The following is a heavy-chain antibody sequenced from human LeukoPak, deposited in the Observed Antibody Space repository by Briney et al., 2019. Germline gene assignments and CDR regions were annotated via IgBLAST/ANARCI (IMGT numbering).Heavy chain of an antibody. Sequence: SETRSLACTGSGGAMSRDCGNLIRQPPGKGLEWIGYIYYSGSTNYNPSLKSRVTISVDTSKNQFSLKLSSVTAADTAVYYCASSLLTTPFDYWGQGTLVTVSS. J-gene: IGHJ4*02. CDR2: IYYSGST. CDR3: ASSLLTTPFDY. V-gene: IGHV4-59*01. D-gene: IGHD4/OR15-4a*01. CDR1: GGAMSRDC.